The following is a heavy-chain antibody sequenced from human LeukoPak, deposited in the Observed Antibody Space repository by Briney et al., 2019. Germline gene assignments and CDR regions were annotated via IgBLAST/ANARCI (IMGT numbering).Heavy chain of an antibody. D-gene: IGHD3-22*01. CDR3: ARAPRGESDAASGFYGVDV. Sequence: PSETLSLTCTVSGGSISSYYWSWIRQPAGKGLEWIGRIYTSGSTNYNPSLKSRVTMSVDTSKNQFSLKLNSVTPADTAVYYCARAPRGESDAASGFYGVDVWGQGTTVTVSS. J-gene: IGHJ6*02. V-gene: IGHV4-4*07. CDR2: IYTSGST. CDR1: GGSISSYY.